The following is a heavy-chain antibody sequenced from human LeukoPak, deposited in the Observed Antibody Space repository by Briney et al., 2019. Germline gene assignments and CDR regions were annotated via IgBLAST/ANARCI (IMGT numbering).Heavy chain of an antibody. J-gene: IGHJ5*02. D-gene: IGHD6-19*01. CDR3: ARGSGWYFP. CDR1: GFTFSNYW. CDR2: IKQDGSEN. Sequence: GGSLRLSCAASGFTFSNYWMSWVRQAPGKGLEWVANIKQDGSENYYVDSVKGRFTISRDNAKNSLYLQMNCLRAEDTAVYYCARGSGWYFPWGQGTLVTVSS. V-gene: IGHV3-7*01.